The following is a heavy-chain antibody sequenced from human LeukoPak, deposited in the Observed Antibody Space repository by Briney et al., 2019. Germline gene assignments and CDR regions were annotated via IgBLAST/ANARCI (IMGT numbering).Heavy chain of an antibody. Sequence: PGGSLRLSCAASGFTFSSYAMSWVRQAPGKGLEWVSAISGSGGSTCYADSVKGRSTISRDNSKNTLYLQMNSLRAEDTAVYYCAKDRRVEFDYWGQGTLVTVSS. D-gene: IGHD5-24*01. CDR1: GFTFSSYA. V-gene: IGHV3-23*01. J-gene: IGHJ4*02. CDR2: ISGSGGST. CDR3: AKDRRVEFDY.